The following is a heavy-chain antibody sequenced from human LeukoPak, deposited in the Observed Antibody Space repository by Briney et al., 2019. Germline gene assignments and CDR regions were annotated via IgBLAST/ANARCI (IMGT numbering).Heavy chain of an antibody. D-gene: IGHD4-17*01. CDR3: AKATSVTTLFDY. CDR1: GFSFSSYS. Sequence: PGGSLRLSCGAYGFSFSSYSMNWVRQVPGKGLEWVSSISSTGTDIYYADSVKGRFTISRDNSKNTLYLQMNSLRVEDMAVYYCAKATSVTTLFDYWGQGTLVTVSS. J-gene: IGHJ4*02. CDR2: ISSTGTDI. V-gene: IGHV3-21*04.